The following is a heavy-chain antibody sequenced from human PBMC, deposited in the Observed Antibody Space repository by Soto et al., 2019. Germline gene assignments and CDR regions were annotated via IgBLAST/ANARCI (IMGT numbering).Heavy chain of an antibody. CDR1: GFTINNNY. Sequence: EVQLVESGGGLVQPGGSLRLSCAVSGFTINNNYMSWVRQAPGKGPESVSIIHSDGRTYYADSVQGRFTASRDTSRNTVYLQMNSLRAEDTAVYYCARDSSYYGAGRGVLDYWGQGTLVTVSS. CDR3: ARDSSYYGAGRGVLDY. D-gene: IGHD3-10*01. J-gene: IGHJ4*02. V-gene: IGHV3-66*01. CDR2: IHSDGRT.